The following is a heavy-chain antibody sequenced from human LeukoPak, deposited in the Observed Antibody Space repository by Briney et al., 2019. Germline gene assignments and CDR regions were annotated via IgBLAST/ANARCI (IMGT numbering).Heavy chain of an antibody. Sequence: SGGSLRLSCAASGFTFSTYWMHWVRQAPGKGLVWVSRINSDGSSTSYADSVKGRFTISRDNSKNTLYLQMNSLRAEDTAVYYCARAQQRPANFDYWGQGTLVTVSS. CDR3: ARAQQRPANFDY. J-gene: IGHJ4*02. CDR2: INSDGSST. CDR1: GFTFSTYW. D-gene: IGHD6-25*01. V-gene: IGHV3-74*01.